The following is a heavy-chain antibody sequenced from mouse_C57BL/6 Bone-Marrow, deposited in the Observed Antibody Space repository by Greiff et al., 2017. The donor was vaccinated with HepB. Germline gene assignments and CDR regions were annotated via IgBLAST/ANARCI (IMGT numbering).Heavy chain of an antibody. D-gene: IGHD1-1*01. CDR1: GFTFSNYW. Sequence: DVMLVESGGGLVQPGGSMKLSCVASGFTFSNYWMNWVRQSPEKGLEWVAQIRLKSDNYATHYAESVKGRFTISRDESKSRFYLQMNNLRAEDTGIYYCTGRSYYYGSSLWYFDVWGTGTTVTVSS. V-gene: IGHV6-3*01. CDR2: IRLKSDNYAT. J-gene: IGHJ1*03. CDR3: TGRSYYYGSSLWYFDV.